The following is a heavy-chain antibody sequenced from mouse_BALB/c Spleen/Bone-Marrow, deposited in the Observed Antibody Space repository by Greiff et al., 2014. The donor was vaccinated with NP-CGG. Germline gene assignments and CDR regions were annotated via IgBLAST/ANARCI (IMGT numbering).Heavy chain of an antibody. J-gene: IGHJ4*01. CDR1: RLSLSRYS. CDR2: IWGSGNT. CDR3: ARRELYAMYH. D-gene: IGHD1-1*01. V-gene: IGHV2-6-4*01. Sequence: VQLQQSIPSVVAPSPNLYITCTISRLSLSRYSVHWVRKSPGKGLEWLGMIWGSGNTDYNSALKSRLSISQDNSKSQIFLKMNSLQTDDTAMYFCARRELYAMYHRGQLPSVP.